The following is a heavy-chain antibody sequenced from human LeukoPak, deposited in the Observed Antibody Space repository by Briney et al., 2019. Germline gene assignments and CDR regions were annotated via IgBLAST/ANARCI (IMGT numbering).Heavy chain of an antibody. CDR1: GFTFSSYG. CDR3: AREAMVRGVPDAFDI. J-gene: IGHJ3*02. CDR2: ISYDGSNK. V-gene: IGHV3-30*03. D-gene: IGHD3-10*01. Sequence: GGSLRLSCAASGFTFSSYGMHWVRQAPGKGLEWVAVISYDGSNKYFADSVKGRFAISRDNAKNSLYLQMNNLRAEDTAVYYCAREAMVRGVPDAFDIWGQGTVVTVSS.